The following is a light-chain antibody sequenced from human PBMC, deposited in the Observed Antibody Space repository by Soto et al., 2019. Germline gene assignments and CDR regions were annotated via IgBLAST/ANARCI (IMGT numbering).Light chain of an antibody. Sequence: DIQMTQSPATLSASVGDRLTISCRASQSISSWLAWYQQKPGKAPKLLIYKASSLESGVPSRFSGSGSGTEFTLTISIFQPDDLSTYYDQQYKSYPWTFGQGTKVEIK. CDR2: KAS. J-gene: IGKJ1*01. CDR1: QSISSW. V-gene: IGKV1-5*03. CDR3: QQYKSYPWT.